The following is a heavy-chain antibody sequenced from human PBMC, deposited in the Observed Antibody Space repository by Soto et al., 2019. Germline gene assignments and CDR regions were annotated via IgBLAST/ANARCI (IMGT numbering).Heavy chain of an antibody. CDR3: VRLLDRDL. CDR2: INKDGSST. Sequence: EVQLVESGGGLGQPGGSLRLSCAASGFTFSNFWMHWVRQGPGKGLVWVSRINKDGSSTDYAESVKGRFTISRDNAKNTVYLQMNSLRAEDTAVYYCVRLLDRDLWGRGTLVTVSS. CDR1: GFTFSNFW. J-gene: IGHJ2*01. D-gene: IGHD1-1*01. V-gene: IGHV3-74*01.